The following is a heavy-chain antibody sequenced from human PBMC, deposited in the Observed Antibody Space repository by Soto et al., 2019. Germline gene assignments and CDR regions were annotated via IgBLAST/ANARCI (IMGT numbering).Heavy chain of an antibody. CDR1: GYTFTSYD. J-gene: IGHJ6*02. D-gene: IGHD6-6*01. Sequence: QVQLVQSGAEVKKPGASVKVSCKASGYTFTSYDINWVRQATGQGLEWMGWMNPNSGNTGYAQKFQGRVNMTRHTSIRTAYMELSSLRSEDTAVYYCARRGLSISSTFRYYDSGMDVWGQGTTVTVSS. CDR3: ARRGLSISSTFRYYDSGMDV. CDR2: MNPNSGNT. V-gene: IGHV1-8*01.